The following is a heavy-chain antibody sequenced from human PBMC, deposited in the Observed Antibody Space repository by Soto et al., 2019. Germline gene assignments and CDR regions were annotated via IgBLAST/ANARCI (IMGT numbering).Heavy chain of an antibody. J-gene: IGHJ4*02. Sequence: ASVKVYCKVSGYTLTELSMHWVRKAPGKGLEWMGGFDPEDGETIYAQKFQGRVTMTEDTSTDTAYMELSSLRSEDTAVYYCATARRDGYSSHFFWGQGTLVTVSS. CDR1: GYTLTELS. D-gene: IGHD3-3*02. CDR3: ATARRDGYSSHFF. V-gene: IGHV1-24*01. CDR2: FDPEDGET.